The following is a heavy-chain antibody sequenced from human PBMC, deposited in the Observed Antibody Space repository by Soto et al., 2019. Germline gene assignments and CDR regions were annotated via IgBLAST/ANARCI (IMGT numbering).Heavy chain of an antibody. CDR1: GYTFTSYD. D-gene: IGHD1-26*01. CDR2: MNPNSGNT. J-gene: IGHJ3*02. V-gene: IGHV1-8*01. CDR3: ARGGEWELLPIAIHI. Sequence: ASVKVSCKASGYTFTSYDIYWVRQATGQGLEWMGWMNPNSGNTGYAQKFQGRVTMTRNTSISTAYMELSSLRSEDTAVYYCARGGEWELLPIAIHIWGQATMVTVS.